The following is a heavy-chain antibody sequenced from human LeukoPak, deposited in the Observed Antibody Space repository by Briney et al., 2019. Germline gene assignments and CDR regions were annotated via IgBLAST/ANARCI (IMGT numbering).Heavy chain of an antibody. D-gene: IGHD3-22*01. V-gene: IGHV1-18*01. CDR2: ISVYNGNT. Sequence: ASVKVSCKASGYTFTSYGISWVRQAPGQRLEWMGWISVYNGNTNYAQKLQGRVTMTTDTSTSTAYMELRSLRSDDTAVYYCARDYYDSSGYARRAFDIWGQGTMVTVSS. J-gene: IGHJ3*02. CDR1: GYTFTSYG. CDR3: ARDYYDSSGYARRAFDI.